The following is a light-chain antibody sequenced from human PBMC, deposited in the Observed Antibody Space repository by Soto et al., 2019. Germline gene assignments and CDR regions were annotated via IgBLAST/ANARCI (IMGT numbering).Light chain of an antibody. Sequence: EIVMTQSPATLSVSPGERATLSFRASQSVGTYLAWYQQKPGQTPRLLIFGASTRATGIPARFSGSWSGSEFTLTVSSVHSEDFALYACQQYSDWRRATFGGGTKVEIK. J-gene: IGKJ4*01. V-gene: IGKV3-15*01. CDR1: QSVGTY. CDR2: GAS. CDR3: QQYSDWRRAT.